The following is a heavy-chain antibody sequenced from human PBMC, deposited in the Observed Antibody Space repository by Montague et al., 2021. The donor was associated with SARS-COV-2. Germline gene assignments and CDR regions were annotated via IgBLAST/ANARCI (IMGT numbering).Heavy chain of an antibody. CDR3: ARWDPQTLTLIGLRGKSASDY. CDR2: INHSGTT. J-gene: IGHJ4*02. D-gene: IGHD4-23*01. Sequence: SETLSLTCAVYGGSFSGYYWTWIHQSPGKGLEWIAEINHSGTTNCNFYPSLRSRVTISVDTSKSQFSLKLISVTAADTGVYYCARWDPQTLTLIGLRGKSASDYWGQGTLVTVSS. CDR1: GGSFSGYY. V-gene: IGHV4-34*01.